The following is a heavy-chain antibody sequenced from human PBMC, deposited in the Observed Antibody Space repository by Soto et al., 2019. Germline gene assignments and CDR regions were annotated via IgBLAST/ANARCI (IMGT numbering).Heavy chain of an antibody. D-gene: IGHD1-26*01. V-gene: IGHV3-23*01. J-gene: IGHJ4*02. Sequence: GSLRRACSASGFTFSSYAMSWVRQAPGKGLEWVSTISGSGGSTYYADSVKGRFTISRDNSKNTLYLQMNSLRAEDTAVYYCAKPRIVGATSDFDYWGQGTLVTVYS. CDR2: ISGSGGST. CDR1: GFTFSSYA. CDR3: AKPRIVGATSDFDY.